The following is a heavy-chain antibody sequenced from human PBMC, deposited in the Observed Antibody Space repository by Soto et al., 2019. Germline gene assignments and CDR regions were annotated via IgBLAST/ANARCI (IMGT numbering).Heavy chain of an antibody. CDR2: ISGSGGST. J-gene: IGHJ4*02. D-gene: IGHD7-27*01. V-gene: IGHV3-23*01. CDR3: VKDHLGMRVFDY. CDR1: GFTFSGYA. Sequence: GGSLRLSCAASGFTFSGYAMSWVRQAPGKGLEWVSAISGSGGSTYYADSVKGRFTISRDNSKNTLYLQMNSQRAEDNAVYYCVKDHLGMRVFDYWGQGTLVTVSS.